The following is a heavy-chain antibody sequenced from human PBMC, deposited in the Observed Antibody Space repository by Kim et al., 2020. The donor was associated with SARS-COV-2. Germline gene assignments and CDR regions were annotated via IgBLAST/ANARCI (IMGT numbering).Heavy chain of an antibody. J-gene: IGHJ4*02. CDR2: ILYDGRNT. V-gene: IGHV3-33*05. Sequence: GGSLRLSCAASGFTFSSYGMHWVRQAPGKGLEWVAVILYDGRNTDYADAVKGRFTISRDNSKNTLHLQMNSLRDEDTAVYYCAREGQDDYGSGSSFDYWCQETRAPVS. D-gene: IGHD3-10*01. CDR3: AREGQDDYGSGSSFDY. CDR1: GFTFSSYG.